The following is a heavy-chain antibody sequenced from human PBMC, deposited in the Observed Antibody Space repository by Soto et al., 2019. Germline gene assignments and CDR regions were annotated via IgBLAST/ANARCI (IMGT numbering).Heavy chain of an antibody. D-gene: IGHD2-15*01. Sequence: QVQLLESGPGLVKPSQHLSLTCSVSGASISTVDYFWAWVRQPPGQALEYIEYIYKSATTYSNPSFESRVAISLDTSKSQFSLNVTSLTAADTAVYFCARGRYCLTGRCFPNWFDSWGQGTLVTVSS. CDR3: ARGRYCLTGRCFPNWFDS. J-gene: IGHJ5*01. CDR1: GASISTVDYF. V-gene: IGHV4-30-4*01. CDR2: IYKSATT.